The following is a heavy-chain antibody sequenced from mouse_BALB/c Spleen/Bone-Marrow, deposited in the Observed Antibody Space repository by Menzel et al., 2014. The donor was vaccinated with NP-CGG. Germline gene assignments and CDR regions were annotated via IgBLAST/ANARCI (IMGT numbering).Heavy chain of an antibody. Sequence: EVKLEESGGGLVKPGGSLKLSCAASGFTFSAYSMSWVRQTPEKRLEWVATICSGGHDTFYPDSVKGRFTISRDNAKNTLYLQMSSLKSEDTAMYYCSKDGGYDYSYYFDYWGQGTTLSVSS. D-gene: IGHD2-4*01. CDR1: GFTFSAYS. CDR2: ICSGGHDT. CDR3: SKDGGYDYSYYFDY. V-gene: IGHV5-6-4*01. J-gene: IGHJ2*01.